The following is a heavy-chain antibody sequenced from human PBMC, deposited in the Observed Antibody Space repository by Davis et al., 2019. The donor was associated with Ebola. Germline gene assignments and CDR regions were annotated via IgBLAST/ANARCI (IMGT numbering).Heavy chain of an antibody. CDR2: ISAYNGNT. CDR3: ARDLDYDFWSGYYTYYYYGMDV. Sequence: ASVKVSCKASGYTFTSYGISWVRQAPGQGLEWMGWISAYNGNTNHAQKLQGRVTMTTDTSTSTAYMELRSLRSDDTAVYYCARDLDYDFWSGYYTYYYYGMDVWGQGTTVTVSS. CDR1: GYTFTSYG. D-gene: IGHD3-3*01. V-gene: IGHV1-18*01. J-gene: IGHJ6*02.